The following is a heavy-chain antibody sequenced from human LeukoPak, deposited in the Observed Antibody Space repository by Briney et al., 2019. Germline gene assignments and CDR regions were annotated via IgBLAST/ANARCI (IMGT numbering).Heavy chain of an antibody. J-gene: IGHJ4*02. Sequence: ASVKVSCKASGYTFTDYNINWVRQATGQGPEWMGRMHPKSGNTNYAQKFQGRVTMTRNTSISTAYMELSSLKSDDTAVYYCARVAGTVTGTDRDDWGQGTLVTVSS. CDR2: MHPKSGNT. CDR1: GYTFTDYN. CDR3: ARVAGTVTGTDRDD. D-gene: IGHD6-19*01. V-gene: IGHV1-8*01.